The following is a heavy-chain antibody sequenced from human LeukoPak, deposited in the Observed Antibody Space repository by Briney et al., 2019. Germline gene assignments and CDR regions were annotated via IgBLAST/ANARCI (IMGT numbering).Heavy chain of an antibody. CDR3: ARSRGGRSGVTTVTYAYFDY. CDR2: ISAYNGNT. D-gene: IGHD4-17*01. Sequence: ASVKVSCKASGYTFTSYGISWVRQAPGQGLEWMGWISAYNGNTNYAQKLQGRVTMTTDTSTSTAYMELRSLRSDDTAVYHCARSRGGRSGVTTVTYAYFDYWGQGTLVTVSS. CDR1: GYTFTSYG. J-gene: IGHJ4*02. V-gene: IGHV1-18*01.